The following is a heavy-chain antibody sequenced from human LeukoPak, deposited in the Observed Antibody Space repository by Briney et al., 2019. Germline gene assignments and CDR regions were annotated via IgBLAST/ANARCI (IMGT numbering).Heavy chain of an antibody. CDR3: ARDLSGVTGYTYGRGIDY. Sequence: GGSLRLSCAASGFTFSSYWMHWVRQAPGKGLVWVSRINSDGSSTSYADSVKGRFTISRDNAENTLYLQMNSLRAEDTAVYYCARDLSGVTGYTYGRGIDYWGQGTLVTVSS. V-gene: IGHV3-74*01. D-gene: IGHD5-18*01. J-gene: IGHJ4*02. CDR2: INSDGSST. CDR1: GFTFSSYW.